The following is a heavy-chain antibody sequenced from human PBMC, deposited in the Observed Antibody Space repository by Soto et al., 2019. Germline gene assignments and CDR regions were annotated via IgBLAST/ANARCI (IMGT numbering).Heavy chain of an antibody. CDR3: ARDCSGGSCSTAY. D-gene: IGHD2-15*01. Sequence: QVQLVQSGAEVKKPGASVKVSCKASGYTFSSYGISWVRQGPGQGLEWMGWISVYNGNKMYAQKFQGRVTMTTDTSTSTAYRERRSLRSDDPAVYYCARDCSGGSCSTAYWGQGTLVTVSS. V-gene: IGHV1-18*01. CDR1: GYTFSSYG. J-gene: IGHJ4*02. CDR2: ISVYNGNK.